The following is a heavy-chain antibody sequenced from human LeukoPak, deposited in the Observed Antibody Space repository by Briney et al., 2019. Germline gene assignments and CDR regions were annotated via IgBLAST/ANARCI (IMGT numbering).Heavy chain of an antibody. J-gene: IGHJ4*02. Sequence: SETLSLTCAVYGGSFSGYYWSWIRQPPGKGLEWIGEINHSGSTNYNPSLKSRVTISVDTSKNQFSLKLSSVTAADTAVYYCARVTYYYDSSGYHNPHYFDYWGQGTLVTVSS. D-gene: IGHD3-22*01. CDR2: INHSGST. V-gene: IGHV4-34*01. CDR1: GGSFSGYY. CDR3: ARVTYYYDSSGYHNPHYFDY.